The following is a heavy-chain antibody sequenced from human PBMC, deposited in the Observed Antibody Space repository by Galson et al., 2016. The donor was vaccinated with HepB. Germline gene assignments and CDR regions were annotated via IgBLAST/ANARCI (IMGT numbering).Heavy chain of an antibody. CDR3: ARDHGGTDLDDVGSMDV. CDR1: GYTFPNYG. D-gene: IGHD3/OR15-3a*01. V-gene: IGHV1-18*01. J-gene: IGHJ6*02. CDR2: ISAYNGHR. Sequence: SVKVSCKASGYTFPNYGISWVRQAPGQRPEWMGWISAYNGHRNYAQKFQGRVSMTADTSTDTAYMELTSLRSDDTAVYYCARDHGGTDLDDVGSMDVWGQGTAVTVSS.